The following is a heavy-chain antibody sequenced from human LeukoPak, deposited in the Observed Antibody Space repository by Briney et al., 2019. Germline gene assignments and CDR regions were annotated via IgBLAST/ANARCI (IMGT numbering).Heavy chain of an antibody. CDR2: ISYDGGNK. CDR1: GFTFSSYG. CDR3: AREGSNGWLFFDS. J-gene: IGHJ4*02. Sequence: GGSLRLSCGASGFTFSSYGMHWVRQAPGKGLEWVAVISYDGGNKNYADSVKGRITISRDNSKNTLFLQINSLRAEDTALYYCAREGSNGWLFFDSWGLGTLVTVSS. V-gene: IGHV3-30*03. D-gene: IGHD6-19*01.